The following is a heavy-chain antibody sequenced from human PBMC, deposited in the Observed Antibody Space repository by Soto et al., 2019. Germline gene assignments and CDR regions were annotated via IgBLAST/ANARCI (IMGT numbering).Heavy chain of an antibody. Sequence: PGGSLRLSCAASEFTFSNYAMSWVRQAPGKGLEWVSSISDNGGTTYYADSVKGRFTISRDNSKNTLYLQMNSLRAEDTAVYYCAKTDPPFVVVPAAMIPWFDPWGQGTLVTVSS. V-gene: IGHV3-23*01. CDR3: AKTDPPFVVVPAAMIPWFDP. CDR1: EFTFSNYA. J-gene: IGHJ5*02. CDR2: ISDNGGTT. D-gene: IGHD2-2*01.